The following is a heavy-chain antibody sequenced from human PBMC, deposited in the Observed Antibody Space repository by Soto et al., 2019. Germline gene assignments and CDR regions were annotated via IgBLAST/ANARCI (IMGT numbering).Heavy chain of an antibody. V-gene: IGHV2-5*02. Sequence: QITLKESGPTLVKPTQTLTLTCTFSGFSLSTSGVGVGWIRQPPGKALEWLALIFWDDDKRYSPSLKSRLTITKDTSKNQVVLTMTNMDPVDTATYFCARRPGYSNYDYWGQGTLVTVSS. CDR2: IFWDDDK. CDR3: ARRPGYSNYDY. J-gene: IGHJ4*02. CDR1: GFSLSTSGVG. D-gene: IGHD4-4*01.